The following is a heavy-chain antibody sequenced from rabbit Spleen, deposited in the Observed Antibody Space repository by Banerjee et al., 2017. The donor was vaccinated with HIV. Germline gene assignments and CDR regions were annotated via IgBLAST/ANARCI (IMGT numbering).Heavy chain of an antibody. V-gene: IGHV1S40*01. CDR3: ARDPGDGADYPYAMDL. CDR2: IYVGSSDNT. CDR1: GFSFSSSYY. J-gene: IGHJ4*01. D-gene: IGHD6-1*01. Sequence: GGGLVQPEGSLTLTCTASGFSFSSSYYMCWVRQAPGKGLEWIACIYVGSSDNTYYASWAKGRLTISKTSSTTVTLQMTSLTAADTATYFCARDPGDGADYPYAMDLWGPGTLVTVS.